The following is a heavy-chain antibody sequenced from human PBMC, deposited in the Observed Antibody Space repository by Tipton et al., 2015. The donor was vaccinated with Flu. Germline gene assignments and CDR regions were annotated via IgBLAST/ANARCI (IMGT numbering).Heavy chain of an antibody. Sequence: SLRLSCAASGFSVSRNYMSWVRQAPGKGLEWVSVIYSGGSTDYADSVKGRFTISRDNSKNTLYLQMNSLRAEDTAVYYCGTYCGGDCYRAPTYYYGLDVWGQGTTVTASS. CDR3: GTYCGGDCYRAPTYYYGLDV. J-gene: IGHJ6*02. V-gene: IGHV3-53*01. D-gene: IGHD2-21*02. CDR1: GFSVSRNY. CDR2: IYSGGST.